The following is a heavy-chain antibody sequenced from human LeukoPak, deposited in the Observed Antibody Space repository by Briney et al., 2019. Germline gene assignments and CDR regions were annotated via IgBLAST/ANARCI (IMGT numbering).Heavy chain of an antibody. V-gene: IGHV3-23*01. CDR2: ISGSGGST. Sequence: GGSLRLSCAASGFTFSSYAMSWVRQAPGKGLEWVSAISGSGGSTYYADSVKGRFTVSRDNSKNTLYLQMNSLRDEDTAVYYCAKGQGYNYGDSIDYWGQGTLVTVSS. CDR1: GFTFSSYA. J-gene: IGHJ4*02. CDR3: AKGQGYNYGDSIDY. D-gene: IGHD5-18*01.